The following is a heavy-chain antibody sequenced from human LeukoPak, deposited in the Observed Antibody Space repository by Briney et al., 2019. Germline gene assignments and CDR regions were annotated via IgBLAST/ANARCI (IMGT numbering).Heavy chain of an antibody. CDR1: GGTFSSYA. V-gene: IGHV1-69*13. CDR2: SIPIFGTA. D-gene: IGHD3-3*01. CDR3: ARASPYYDFWSGYWNNWFDP. Sequence: ASVKVSCKASGGTFSSYAISWVRQAPGQGLEWMGGSIPIFGTANYAQKFQGRVTITADESTSTAYMELSSLRSEDTAVYYCARASPYYDFWSGYWNNWFDPWGQGTLVTVSS. J-gene: IGHJ5*02.